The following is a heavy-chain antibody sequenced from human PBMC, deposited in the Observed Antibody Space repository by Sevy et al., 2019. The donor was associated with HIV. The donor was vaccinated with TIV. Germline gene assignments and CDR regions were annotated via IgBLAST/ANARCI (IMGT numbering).Heavy chain of an antibody. CDR1: GFTFSRHA. D-gene: IGHD6-19*01. CDR2: ILYYGSNK. Sequence: GGSLRLSCVGSGFTFSRHAMHWVRQAPGKGLEWVAVILYYGSNKYYADSVKGRFTISRDNSKNTLDLEMNSLRPEDTAVYYCARSAVAGIEAWFDPWGLGTLVTVSS. V-gene: IGHV3-30-3*01. CDR3: ARSAVAGIEAWFDP. J-gene: IGHJ5*02.